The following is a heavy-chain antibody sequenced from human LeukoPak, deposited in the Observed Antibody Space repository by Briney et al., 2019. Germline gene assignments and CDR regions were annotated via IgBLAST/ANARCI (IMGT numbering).Heavy chain of an antibody. CDR2: INAYNGNT. Sequence: GASVKVSCKASGGTFSSYAISWVRQAPGQGLEWMGWINAYNGNTNNAQKLQGRVTMTTDTSTSTAYMELRSLRSDDTAVYYCARDRGAAAGGTFDYWGQGTLVTVSS. D-gene: IGHD6-13*01. CDR3: ARDRGAAAGGTFDY. V-gene: IGHV1-18*01. J-gene: IGHJ4*02. CDR1: GGTFSSYA.